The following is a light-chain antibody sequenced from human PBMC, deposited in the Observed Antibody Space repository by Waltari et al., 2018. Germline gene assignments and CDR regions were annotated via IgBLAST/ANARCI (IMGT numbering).Light chain of an antibody. Sequence: DIHLSQSPSSLSASVADRVTITCRANQSISNFLNWYQQKPGKAPKLLIYASSSLQGGVQLRFSGSGSRTEFSLTISSLRPEDFATYDCQQSYDNGGSTVGPGTKVDIK. V-gene: IGKV1-39*01. CDR2: ASS. J-gene: IGKJ3*01. CDR1: QSISNF. CDR3: QQSYDNGGST.